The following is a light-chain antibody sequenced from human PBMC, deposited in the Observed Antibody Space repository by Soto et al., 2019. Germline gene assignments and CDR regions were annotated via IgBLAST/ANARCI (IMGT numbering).Light chain of an antibody. CDR1: QGISGW. CDR2: DAS. CDR3: QQYDNLPLT. Sequence: DIRMTQSPSTLSASVEGRVTITSRASQGISGWLAWYQQKPGKAPKLLIYDASSLESGVPSRFSGSGSGTDFTLTISNLQPEDVATYYCQQYDNLPLTFGGGTKVDIK. J-gene: IGKJ4*01. V-gene: IGKV1-5*01.